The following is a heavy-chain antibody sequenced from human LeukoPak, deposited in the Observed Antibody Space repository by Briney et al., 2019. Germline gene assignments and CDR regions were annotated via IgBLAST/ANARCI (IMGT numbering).Heavy chain of an antibody. CDR3: ARGTSDDYGDYGNYFDY. V-gene: IGHV4-31*03. CDR2: IYYSGST. J-gene: IGHJ4*02. Sequence: TSQTLSLTCTVSGGSISSGGYYWSWIRQHPGKGLEWIGYIYYSGSTYYNPSLKSRVTISVDTSKNQFSLKLSSVTAADTAVYYCARGTSDDYGDYGNYFDYWGQGTLVTVSS. CDR1: GGSISSGGYY. D-gene: IGHD4-17*01.